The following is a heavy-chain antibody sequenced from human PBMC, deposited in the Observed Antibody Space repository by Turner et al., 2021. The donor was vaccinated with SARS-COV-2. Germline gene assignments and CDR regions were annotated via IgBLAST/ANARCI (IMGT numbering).Heavy chain of an antibody. V-gene: IGHV3-48*01. J-gene: IGHJ4*02. Sequence: EVQLVEAGGGLVQPGGSRRLSCAASGFTFSSYTINWVRQGPGKGLEWVSYISSSSSTIYYADSVKGRFTISRDNAKNSLYLQMNSLRAEDTAVYYCARDLSGYFDYWGQGTLVTVSS. D-gene: IGHD1-26*01. CDR1: GFTFSSYT. CDR3: ARDLSGYFDY. CDR2: ISSSSSTI.